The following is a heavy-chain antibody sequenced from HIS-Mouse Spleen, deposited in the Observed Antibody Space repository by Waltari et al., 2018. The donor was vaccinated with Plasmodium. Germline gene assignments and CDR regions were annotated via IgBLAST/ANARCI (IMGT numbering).Heavy chain of an antibody. Sequence: QVQLQQWGAGLLKPSETLSLTCAVYGGSFSVSSWSWIRQPPGKGLEWIGEINHSGSTNYNPSLKSRVTISVDTSKNQFSLKLSSVTAADTAVYYCARGLRGHYWYFDLWGRGTLVTVSS. CDR2: INHSGST. CDR1: GGSFSVSS. D-gene: IGHD3-10*01. V-gene: IGHV4-34*01. J-gene: IGHJ2*01. CDR3: ARGLRGHYWYFDL.